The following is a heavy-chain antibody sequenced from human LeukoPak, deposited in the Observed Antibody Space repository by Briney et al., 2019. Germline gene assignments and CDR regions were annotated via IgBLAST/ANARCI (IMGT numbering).Heavy chain of an antibody. D-gene: IGHD2-21*01. V-gene: IGHV3-30*02. CDR1: GFTFSSYG. CDR3: AKGTGIVLASPFDY. Sequence: GGPLRLSCAASGFTFSSYGMDWVRQAPGKGLEWVAFIRHDGSNQYYADSVKGRFTISRDNSKNTLYLQLNSLRAEDTAVYFCAKGTGIVLASPFDYWGQGALVTVSA. J-gene: IGHJ4*02. CDR2: IRHDGSNQ.